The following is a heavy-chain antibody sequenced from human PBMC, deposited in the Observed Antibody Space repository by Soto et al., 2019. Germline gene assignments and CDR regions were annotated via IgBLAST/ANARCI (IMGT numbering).Heavy chain of an antibody. J-gene: IGHJ5*02. CDR3: ARGSYCSGGSCYSQNWFDP. CDR1: GGSISSGGYY. CDR2: IYYSGST. V-gene: IGHV4-31*03. Sequence: SETLSLTCTVSGGSISSGGYYWSWIRQHPGKGLEWIGYIYYSGSTYYNPSLKSRVTISVDTSKNQFSLKLSSVTAADTAVYYCARGSYCSGGSCYSQNWFDPWGQGTLVTVSS. D-gene: IGHD2-15*01.